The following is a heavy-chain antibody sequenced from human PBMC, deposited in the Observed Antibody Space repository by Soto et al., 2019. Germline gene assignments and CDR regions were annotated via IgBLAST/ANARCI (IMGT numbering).Heavy chain of an antibody. V-gene: IGHV3-30*18. CDR3: AKGTYPGRKAPDRFAFDI. Sequence: QEQLVESGGGVVQPGGSLTLSCAASGFTFRSYGMHWVRQAPGKGLEWVAVVSDDGNYKYYAESVKRRFTISRENSKNTLYLQLNSLRAEDTAVYFCAKGTYPGRKAPDRFAFDIWGQGTMVTVSS. CDR2: VSDDGNYK. D-gene: IGHD3-22*01. J-gene: IGHJ3*02. CDR1: GFTFRSYG.